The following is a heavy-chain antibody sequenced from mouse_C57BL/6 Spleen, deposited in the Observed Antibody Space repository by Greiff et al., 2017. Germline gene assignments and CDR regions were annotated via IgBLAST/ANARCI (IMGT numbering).Heavy chain of an antibody. J-gene: IGHJ2*01. V-gene: IGHV1-15*01. CDR1: GYTFTDYE. CDR2: IDPETGGT. Sequence: VQLQQSGAELVRPGASVTLSCKASGYTFTDYEMHWVKQTPVHGLEWIGAIDPETGGTAYNQKFKGKAILTADKSSSTAYMELRSLTSEDSAVYYCTRGRLLYFDYWGQGTTRTVSS. D-gene: IGHD2-3*01. CDR3: TRGRLLYFDY.